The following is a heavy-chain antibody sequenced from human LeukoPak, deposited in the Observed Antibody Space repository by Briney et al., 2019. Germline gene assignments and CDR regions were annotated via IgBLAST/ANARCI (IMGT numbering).Heavy chain of an antibody. CDR3: ARGRSSSWTPHYYYYYGMDV. CDR1: GGSFSGYY. J-gene: IGHJ6*04. CDR2: INHSGST. D-gene: IGHD6-13*01. Sequence: PSETLSLTCAVYGGSFSGYYWSWIRQPPGKGLEWIGEINHSGSTNYNPSLKSRVTISVDTSKNQFSPKLSSVTAADTAVYYCARGRSSSWTPHYYYYYGMDVWGKGTTVTVSS. V-gene: IGHV4-34*01.